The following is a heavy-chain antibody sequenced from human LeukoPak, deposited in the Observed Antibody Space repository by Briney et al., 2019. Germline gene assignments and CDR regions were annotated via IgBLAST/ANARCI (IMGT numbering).Heavy chain of an antibody. V-gene: IGHV3-21*01. CDR1: GFTFSSYS. D-gene: IGHD2-2*01. CDR3: ARGMEVPAAPDYFDY. CDR2: ISSSSSYI. Sequence: GRSLCPSCAASGFTFSSYSMNWVRLAAGEGLECVSSISSSSSYIYYADSVKGRFTISRDNAKNSLYLQMNSLRAEDTAVYYRARGMEVPAAPDYFDYWGQGTLVTVSS. J-gene: IGHJ4*02.